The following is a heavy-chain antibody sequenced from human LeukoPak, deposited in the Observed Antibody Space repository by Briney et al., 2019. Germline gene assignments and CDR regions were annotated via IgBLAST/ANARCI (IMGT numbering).Heavy chain of an antibody. CDR3: AKQPLLVITSIYYFDY. J-gene: IGHJ4*02. V-gene: IGHV3-74*01. D-gene: IGHD3-9*01. CDR2: IASDGSST. Sequence: GGSLRLSCAASGFTFSSYWMNWVRQAPGKGLVWVSRIASDGSSTTYADSVKGRFSISRDNAKNTLYLQMNSLRAEDTAVYYCAKQPLLVITSIYYFDYWGQGTLVTVSS. CDR1: GFTFSSYW.